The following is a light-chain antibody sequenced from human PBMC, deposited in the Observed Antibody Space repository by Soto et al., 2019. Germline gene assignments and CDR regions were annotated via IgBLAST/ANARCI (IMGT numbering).Light chain of an antibody. CDR2: GAS. CDR1: QSVSSSY. J-gene: IGKJ1*01. V-gene: IGKV3-20*01. CDR3: QQYGSSPYT. Sequence: EIVLTQSPGTLSLSPGERATLSCRASQSVSSSYLAWYQQKPGQAPRLLIYGASSRATGIPDRFSGSGSGTDFTLTIRRLEPEHFAVYYCQQYGSSPYTFGQGTKVEIK.